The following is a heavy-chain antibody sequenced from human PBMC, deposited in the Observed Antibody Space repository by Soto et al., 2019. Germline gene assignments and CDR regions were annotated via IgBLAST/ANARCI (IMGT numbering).Heavy chain of an antibody. CDR3: ARDAGIQLWLPGDAFEI. J-gene: IGHJ3*02. CDR2: ISSSSGYI. D-gene: IGHD5-18*01. Sequence: EVQVVESGGGLVKPGGSLRLSCAASGFTLSSYSMNWVRQAPGKGLEWVSSISSSSGYIYYADSVKGRFTISRDNAQNSLYLQMNSLRAEDTAVYYCARDAGIQLWLPGDAFEIWGQGTVVTVSS. V-gene: IGHV3-21*01. CDR1: GFTLSSYS.